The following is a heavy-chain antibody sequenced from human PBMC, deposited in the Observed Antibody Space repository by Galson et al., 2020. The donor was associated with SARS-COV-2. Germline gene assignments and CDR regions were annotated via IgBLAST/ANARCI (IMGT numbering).Heavy chain of an antibody. CDR1: GFTVSGDY. D-gene: IGHD6-19*01. J-gene: IGHJ6*02. Sequence: GGSLRLSCAASGFTVSGDYMSWVRQAPGKGLEPVSVISSGDTAYYADSVKGRFTISRDTSKNTVFLQMRSLRAEATAVYYCTRAQLYRSGGWYGGMDVWGQGTTVTVSS. CDR3: TRAQLYRSGGWYGGMDV. V-gene: IGHV3-53*01. CDR2: ISSGDTA.